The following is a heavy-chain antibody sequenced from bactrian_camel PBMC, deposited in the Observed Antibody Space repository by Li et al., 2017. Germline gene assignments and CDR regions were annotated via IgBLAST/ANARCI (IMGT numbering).Heavy chain of an antibody. CDR1: GYSTSSWF. J-gene: IGHJ4*01. D-gene: IGHD3*01. CDR2: LDSNGRT. V-gene: IGHV3S26*01. Sequence: HVQLVESGGGSVQAGGSLRLSCVVSGYSTSSWFMIWFRRALGKEHEGVAALDSNGRTTYADSVKGRFAISRDTALNMTLLKMTKLKPEDTAMYYCAQRPTCRPNKWDDPFWGLGTQVTVSP. CDR3: AQRPTCRPNKWDDPF.